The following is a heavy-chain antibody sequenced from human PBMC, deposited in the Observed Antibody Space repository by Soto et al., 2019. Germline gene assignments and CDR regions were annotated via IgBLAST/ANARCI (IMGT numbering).Heavy chain of an antibody. V-gene: IGHV3-23*01. CDR1: GFTFSSST. Sequence: LRLSCAASGFTFSSSTMSWVRQAPGKGLEWVSAISGSGGSTYYADSVKGRFTISRDNSKNTLYLQMNSLRAEDTAVYYCAKAPLTSYDYGDYATYWGQGTLVTVSS. CDR2: ISGSGGST. CDR3: AKAPLTSYDYGDYATY. D-gene: IGHD4-17*01. J-gene: IGHJ4*02.